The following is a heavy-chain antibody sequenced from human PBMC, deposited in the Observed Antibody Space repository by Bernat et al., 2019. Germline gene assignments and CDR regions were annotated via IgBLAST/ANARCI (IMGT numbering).Heavy chain of an antibody. CDR3: AKDEDTSGYAKGVDAFDI. CDR1: GFTFSSYA. V-gene: IGHV3-23*04. D-gene: IGHD5-12*01. CDR2: ISGSGGST. Sequence: EVQLVESGGGLVQPGGSLRLSCAASGFTFSSYAMSWVRQAPGKGLEWVSAISGSGGSTYYADSVKGRFTISRDNSKNTLYLQMNSLRAEDTAVYYCAKDEDTSGYAKGVDAFDIWGQGTMVTVSS. J-gene: IGHJ3*02.